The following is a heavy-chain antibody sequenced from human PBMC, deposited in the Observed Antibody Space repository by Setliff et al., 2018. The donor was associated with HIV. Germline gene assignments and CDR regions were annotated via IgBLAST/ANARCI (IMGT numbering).Heavy chain of an antibody. J-gene: IGHJ3*02. D-gene: IGHD3-22*01. Sequence: GASVKVSCKASGGTFSSYAISWVRQAPGQGLEWMGGIIPIFGTANYAQKFQGRVTITADESTSTAYMELSSLRSEDTAVYYCASPTPPYYYDSSGLFQDAFDIWGQGTMVTVSS. V-gene: IGHV1-69*13. CDR1: GGTFSSYA. CDR3: ASPTPPYYYDSSGLFQDAFDI. CDR2: IIPIFGTA.